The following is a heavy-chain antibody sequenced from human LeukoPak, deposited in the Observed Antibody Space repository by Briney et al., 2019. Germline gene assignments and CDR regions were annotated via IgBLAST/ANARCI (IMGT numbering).Heavy chain of an antibody. J-gene: IGHJ4*02. V-gene: IGHV4-34*01. CDR3: TRQYSSSYYSDY. Sequence: SQTLSLTCAVSGGSFSGFYWSWIRQPPGGGLEWIADINHSGTTNYNPSLKSRVTISVDTSKNQFSLNLKSMTAADTAVYYCTRQYSSSYYSDYWGQGTLVTVSS. CDR2: INHSGTT. D-gene: IGHD6-6*01. CDR1: GGSFSGFY.